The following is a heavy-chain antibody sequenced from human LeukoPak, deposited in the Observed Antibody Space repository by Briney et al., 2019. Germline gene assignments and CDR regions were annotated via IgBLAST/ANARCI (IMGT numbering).Heavy chain of an antibody. CDR3: ASSLWFGELLS. CDR2: INHSGST. CDR1: GGSFSGYY. J-gene: IGHJ4*02. V-gene: IGHV4-34*01. D-gene: IGHD3-10*01. Sequence: SETLSLTCAVYGGSFSGYYWSWIRKPPGKGLEWIGEINHSGSTNYNPSLKSRVTISVDTSKNQFSLKLSSVTAADTAVYYCASSLWFGELLSWGQGTLVTVSS.